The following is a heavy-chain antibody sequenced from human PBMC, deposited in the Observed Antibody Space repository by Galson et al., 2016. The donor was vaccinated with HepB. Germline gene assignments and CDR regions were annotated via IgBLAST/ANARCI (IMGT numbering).Heavy chain of an antibody. D-gene: IGHD2-2*01. CDR1: GGSITSNTYY. J-gene: IGHJ4*02. CDR2: IFYTGKA. V-gene: IGHV4-39*01. CDR3: VTLTMLERTFDY. Sequence: ETLSLTCNVSGGSITSNTYYWGWIRQPPGKGLEWIGNIFYTGKAYYNPSLKSRVTISVDTSKKQFSLDLNSVTATDTAVYYCVTLTMLERTFDYWGQGTLVTVSS.